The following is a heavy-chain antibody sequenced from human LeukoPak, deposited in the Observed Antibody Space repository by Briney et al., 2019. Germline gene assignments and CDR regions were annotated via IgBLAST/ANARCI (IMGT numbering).Heavy chain of an antibody. Sequence: PSETLSLTCTVSGGSLSSGDYYWSWIRQPPGKGLEWIGYIYYSGSTYYNPSLKSRLTISVDTSKNQFSLRLSSVTAADTAVYYCGRVLYSGYVIDWGQGTLVTVSS. J-gene: IGHJ4*02. CDR2: IYYSGST. D-gene: IGHD5-12*01. CDR3: GRVLYSGYVID. V-gene: IGHV4-30-4*01. CDR1: GGSLSSGDYY.